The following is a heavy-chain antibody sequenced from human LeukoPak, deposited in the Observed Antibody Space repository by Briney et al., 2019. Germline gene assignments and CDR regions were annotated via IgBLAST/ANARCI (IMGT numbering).Heavy chain of an antibody. D-gene: IGHD2-2*02. CDR2: ISAYNGNT. CDR3: ARCGYQLLYGSNYYYGMDV. Sequence: ASVKVSCKASGYTFTSYGISWVRRAPGQGLEWMGWISAYNGNTNYAQKLQGRVTMTTDTSTSTAYMELRSLRSDDTAVYYCARCGYQLLYGSNYYYGMDVCGQGTTVTVSS. V-gene: IGHV1-18*01. J-gene: IGHJ6*02. CDR1: GYTFTSYG.